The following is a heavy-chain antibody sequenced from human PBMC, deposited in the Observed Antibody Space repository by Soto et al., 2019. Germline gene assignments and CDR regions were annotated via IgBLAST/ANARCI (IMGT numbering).Heavy chain of an antibody. Sequence: QVQLQESGPGLVKPSGTLSLTCAVSGGSISSSNWWSWVRQPPGKGLEWIGEIYHSGSTNYNPSLNTRVTRSVDKSQHQFALKLISVTAADTAVYYCARDSPTMVRGGGDAFGIWGQRTVVTVSS. D-gene: IGHD3-10*01. CDR2: IYHSGST. CDR3: ARDSPTMVRGGGDAFGI. CDR1: GGSISSSNW. V-gene: IGHV4-4*02. J-gene: IGHJ3*02.